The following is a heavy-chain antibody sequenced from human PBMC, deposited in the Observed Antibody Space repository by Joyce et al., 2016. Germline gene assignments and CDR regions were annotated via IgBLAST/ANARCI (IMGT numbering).Heavy chain of an antibody. CDR1: GDSVSSKSAA. Sequence: QAQLQQSGPGLVEPSQTLSLTSTISGDSVSSKSAARTWIRQSPARGLEWQGRTYYRSKWYSDYAPSVKSRIIIHPDTSRNQGSEQLNSGTSEDTAVYYCGRGISGTPTFDYWGQGTLVTVSS. J-gene: IGHJ4*02. V-gene: IGHV6-1*01. D-gene: IGHD1-26*01. CDR3: GRGISGTPTFDY. CDR2: TYYRSKWYS.